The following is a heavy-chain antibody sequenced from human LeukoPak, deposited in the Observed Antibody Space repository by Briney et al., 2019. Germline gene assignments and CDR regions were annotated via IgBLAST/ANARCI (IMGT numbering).Heavy chain of an antibody. V-gene: IGHV3-21*01. J-gene: IGHJ5*02. CDR2: ISSSSSNI. Sequence: GGSLRLSCAASGFTFGSYSMNWVRQAPGKGLEWVSSISSSSSNIYYADSVKGRFTISRDNAKNSLYLQMNSLRAEDTAVYYCARDPVPEDIVVVVAANWFDPWGQGTLVTVSS. CDR1: GFTFGSYS. D-gene: IGHD2-15*01. CDR3: ARDPVPEDIVVVVAANWFDP.